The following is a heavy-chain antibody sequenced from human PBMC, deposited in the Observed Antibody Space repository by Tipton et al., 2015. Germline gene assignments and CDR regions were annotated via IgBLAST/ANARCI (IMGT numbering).Heavy chain of an antibody. CDR1: GFTSSDYY. V-gene: IGHV3-11*01. D-gene: IGHD6-6*01. CDR2: INSRSSTI. Sequence: SLRLSCAASGFTSSDYYMSWIRQAPGKGLEWVSYINSRSSTIYYADSVKGRFTISRDNAKNSLYLQMNSLRAEDTAVYYCARDQGSSSSRPPWGQGTLVTVSS. J-gene: IGHJ5*02. CDR3: ARDQGSSSSRPP.